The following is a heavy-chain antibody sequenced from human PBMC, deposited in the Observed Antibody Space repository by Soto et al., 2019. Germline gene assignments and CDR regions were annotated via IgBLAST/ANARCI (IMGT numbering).Heavy chain of an antibody. CDR3: ARALGLETDAFDI. J-gene: IGHJ3*02. D-gene: IGHD1-1*01. V-gene: IGHV4-34*01. CDR1: GGSFSGYY. CDR2: INHSGST. Sequence: PSETLSLTCAVYGGSFSGYYWSWIRQPPGKGLEWIGEINHSGSTNYNPSLKSRDTISVDTSKNQFSLKLSSVTAADTAVYYCARALGLETDAFDIWGQGTMVTVS.